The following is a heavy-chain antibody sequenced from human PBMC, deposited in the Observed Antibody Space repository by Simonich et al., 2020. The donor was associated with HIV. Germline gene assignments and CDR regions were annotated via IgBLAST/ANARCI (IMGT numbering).Heavy chain of an antibody. D-gene: IGHD4-17*01. CDR3: ARRHPTTVTTPYFDY. J-gene: IGHJ4*02. CDR1: GGSFSVYY. CDR2: INHSGSN. V-gene: IGHV4-34*01. Sequence: QVQLQQWGAGLLKPSETLSLTCAVYGGSFSVYYWSWIRQPPGKGLEWIGEINHSGSNNYNPSLKSRVTISVDTSKNQFSLKLSSVTAADTAVYYCARRHPTTVTTPYFDYWGQGTLVTVSS.